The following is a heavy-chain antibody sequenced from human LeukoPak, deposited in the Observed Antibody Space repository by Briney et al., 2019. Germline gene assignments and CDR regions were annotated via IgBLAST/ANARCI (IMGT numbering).Heavy chain of an antibody. CDR3: AKGVPAARFYYYYYYMDV. V-gene: IGHV3-30*18. CDR1: GFTFSSYG. CDR2: ISYDGSNK. Sequence: GGSLRLSCAASGFTFSSYGMHWVRQAPGKGLEWVAVISYDGSNKYYADSVKGRFTISRDNSKNTLYLQMNSLRAEDTAVYYCAKGVPAARFYYYYYYMDVWGKGTTVTVSS. J-gene: IGHJ6*03. D-gene: IGHD2-2*01.